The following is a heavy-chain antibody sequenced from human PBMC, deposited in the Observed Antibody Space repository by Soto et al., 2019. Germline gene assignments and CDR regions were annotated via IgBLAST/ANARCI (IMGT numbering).Heavy chain of an antibody. Sequence: PGGSLRLSCAASGFTFSSYSMNWVRQAPGKGLEWVSSISSSSSYIYYADSVKGRFTISRDNAKNSLYLQMNSLRAEDTAVYYCARDQAGGYCSSTSCYRSYYYYGMDVWGQGTTVTVSS. CDR1: GFTFSSYS. CDR2: ISSSSSYI. D-gene: IGHD2-2*02. J-gene: IGHJ6*02. V-gene: IGHV3-21*01. CDR3: ARDQAGGYCSSTSCYRSYYYYGMDV.